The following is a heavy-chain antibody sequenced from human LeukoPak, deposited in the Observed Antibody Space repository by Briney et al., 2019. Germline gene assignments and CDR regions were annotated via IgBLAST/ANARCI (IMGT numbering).Heavy chain of an antibody. CDR1: GFTFSSYG. V-gene: IGHV3-23*01. CDR2: ISGSGGNT. J-gene: IGHJ3*02. Sequence: GGSLRLSCAASGFTFSSYGMNWVRQAPGKGLEWVSSISGSGGNTFYADSVKGRFTISRDNSKNTLYLQMNSLRAEDTAVYYCAKDPYDSSGYYFPGAFDIWGQGTMVTVSS. CDR3: AKDPYDSSGYYFPGAFDI. D-gene: IGHD3-22*01.